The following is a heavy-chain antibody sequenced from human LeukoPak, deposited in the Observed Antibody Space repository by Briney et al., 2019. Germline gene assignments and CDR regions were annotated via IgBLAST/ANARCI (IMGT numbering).Heavy chain of an antibody. D-gene: IGHD3-3*01. Sequence: SETLSLTCTVSGGSISSGSYYWSWIRQPAGKGLEWIGRIYTSGSTNYNPSLKSRVTISVDTSKNQFSLKRSSVTAADTAVYYCTLDFWSGSAFDIWGQGTMVTVSS. V-gene: IGHV4-61*02. CDR2: IYTSGST. CDR1: GGSISSGSYY. J-gene: IGHJ3*02. CDR3: TLDFWSGSAFDI.